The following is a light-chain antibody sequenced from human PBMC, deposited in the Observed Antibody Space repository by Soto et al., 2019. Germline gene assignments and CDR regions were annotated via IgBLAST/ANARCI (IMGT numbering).Light chain of an antibody. CDR3: QQSYSTPLFT. J-gene: IGKJ3*01. CDR1: QRISRY. CDR2: AAS. Sequence: DIQMTQSPSSLSASVGDRVTITCRASQRISRYLNWYQQKPGKAPKLLINAASSLQSGVPSRFSGSGSGTDFTLTISSLQPEDFATYYCQQSYSTPLFTFGPGTKVDIK. V-gene: IGKV1-39*01.